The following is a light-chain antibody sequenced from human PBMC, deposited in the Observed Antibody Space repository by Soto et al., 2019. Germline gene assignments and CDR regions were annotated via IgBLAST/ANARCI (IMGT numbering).Light chain of an antibody. Sequence: QSVLTQPPSVSGAPGQRVTISCTGSSSNIGAGYDVHWYQQLPGTAPKLLIYGNNNRPSRVPDRFSGSKSGTSASLAITGLQAEDETDYYCQSYDSSLSGSVVFGGGTKLTVL. V-gene: IGLV1-40*01. CDR1: SSNIGAGYD. CDR2: GNN. J-gene: IGLJ2*01. CDR3: QSYDSSLSGSVV.